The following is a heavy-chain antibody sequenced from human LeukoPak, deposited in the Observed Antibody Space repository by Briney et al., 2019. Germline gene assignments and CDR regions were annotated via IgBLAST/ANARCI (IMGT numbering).Heavy chain of an antibody. J-gene: IGHJ4*02. CDR2: ISAYNGNT. D-gene: IGHD6-19*01. Sequence: ASVKVSCKASGYTFTSYGISWVRQAPGQGLEWMGWISAYNGNTNYAQKLQGRVTMTTDTPTSTAYMELRSLRSDDTAVYYCARAGGQWLVDPFDYWGQGTLVTVSS. CDR1: GYTFTSYG. CDR3: ARAGGQWLVDPFDY. V-gene: IGHV1-18*01.